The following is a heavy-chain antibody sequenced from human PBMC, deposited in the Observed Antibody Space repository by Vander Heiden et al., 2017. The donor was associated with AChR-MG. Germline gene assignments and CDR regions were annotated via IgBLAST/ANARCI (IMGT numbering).Heavy chain of an antibody. D-gene: IGHD3-22*01. CDR1: GFTVSSNY. CDR2: IYSGGST. J-gene: IGHJ4*02. V-gene: IGHV3-66*02. Sequence: EVQLVESGGGLVQPGGSLRRSCAASGFTVSSNYMSWVRQAPGKGLEWVSVIYSGGSTYYADSVKGRFTISRDNSKNTLYLQMNSLRAEDTAVYYCARVLGDYDSSGYYSYYSDYWGQGTLVTVSS. CDR3: ARVLGDYDSSGYYSYYSDY.